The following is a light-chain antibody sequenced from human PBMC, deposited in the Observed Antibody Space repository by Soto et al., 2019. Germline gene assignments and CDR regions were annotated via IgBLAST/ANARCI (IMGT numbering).Light chain of an antibody. CDR1: ESIGSW. V-gene: IGKV1-5*03. CDR3: QQYNDFQYT. CDR2: KAT. J-gene: IGKJ2*01. Sequence: DIQMTQSPSTLSASVGDVVTITCRASESIGSWVAWYQQKPGKAPKLLISKATNLQSGVPSRFSGSGSGTDFSLTISSLQPVDSATYYCQQYNDFQYTFGQGTKLEI.